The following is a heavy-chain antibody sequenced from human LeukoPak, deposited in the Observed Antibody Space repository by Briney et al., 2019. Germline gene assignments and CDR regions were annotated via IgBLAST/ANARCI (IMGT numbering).Heavy chain of an antibody. V-gene: IGHV4-34*01. J-gene: IGHJ4*02. D-gene: IGHD6-13*01. CDR1: GGSFSGYY. CDR3: ARGTGYSSSY. Sequence: SETLSLTCAVYGGSFSGYYRSWIRQPPGKGLEWIGEINHSGSTNYNPSLKSRVTISVDTSKNQFSLKLSSVTAADTAVYYCARGTGYSSSYWGQGTLVTVSS. CDR2: INHSGST.